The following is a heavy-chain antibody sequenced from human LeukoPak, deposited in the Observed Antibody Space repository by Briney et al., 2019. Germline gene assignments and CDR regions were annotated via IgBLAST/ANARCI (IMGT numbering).Heavy chain of an antibody. V-gene: IGHV4-61*02. J-gene: IGHJ5*02. CDR2: VYNSGAT. CDR1: GGSLGTYY. D-gene: IGHD2-15*01. Sequence: SQTLSLSSADSGGSLGTYYRSWVPHPAGKGLECMGRVYNSGATNYNFYLTSRVALSLEKSKNQFSLNLKYVTSADTAVYYCARGAACRGGNCLGPWGQGILVIVSS. CDR3: ARGAACRGGNCLGP.